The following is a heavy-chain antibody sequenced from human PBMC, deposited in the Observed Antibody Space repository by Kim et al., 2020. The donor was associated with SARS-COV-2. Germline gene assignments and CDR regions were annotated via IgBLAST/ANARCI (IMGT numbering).Heavy chain of an antibody. CDR3: ARGSAARPLGYYYYSGMDV. D-gene: IGHD6-6*01. Sequence: SETLSLTCAVYGGSFSGYYWSWIRQPPGKGLEWIGEINQSGSTNYNPSLKSRVTISVDTSKNQFSLKLSSVTAADTAVYYCARGSAARPLGYYYYSGMDV. CDR2: INQSGST. J-gene: IGHJ6*01. V-gene: IGHV4-34*01. CDR1: GGSFSGYY.